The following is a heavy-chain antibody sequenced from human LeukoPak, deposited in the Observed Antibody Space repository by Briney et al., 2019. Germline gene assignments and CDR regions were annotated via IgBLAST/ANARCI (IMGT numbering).Heavy chain of an antibody. CDR1: GYTFTGYY. Sequence: ASVKVSCKASGYTFTGYYMHWVRQAPGQGLEWMGWINPNSGGTNYAQKFQGRVTMTRDTSISTAYMELSRLRSDDTAVYYCARSPRTSYQLLPNYYYYGMDVWGQGTTVTVSS. D-gene: IGHD2-2*01. CDR2: INPNSGGT. J-gene: IGHJ6*02. CDR3: ARSPRTSYQLLPNYYYYGMDV. V-gene: IGHV1-2*02.